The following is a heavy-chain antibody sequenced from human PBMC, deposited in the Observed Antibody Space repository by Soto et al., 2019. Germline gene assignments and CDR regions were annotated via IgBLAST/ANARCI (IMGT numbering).Heavy chain of an antibody. CDR3: AILYDYVWGSYRPIYGY. CDR1: GYTLTELS. J-gene: IGHJ4*02. CDR2: FDPEDGET. V-gene: IGHV1-24*01. D-gene: IGHD3-16*02. Sequence: ASVKVSCKVSGYTLTELSMHWVRQAPGKGLEWMGGFDPEDGETIYAQKFQGRVPMTEDTSTDTAYMELSSLRSEDTAVYYCAILYDYVWGSYRPIYGYWGQGTLVTVSS.